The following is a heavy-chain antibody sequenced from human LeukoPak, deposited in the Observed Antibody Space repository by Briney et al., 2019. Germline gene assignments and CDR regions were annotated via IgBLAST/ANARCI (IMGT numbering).Heavy chain of an antibody. CDR3: ARGSGDLVVVSAPHGHWFDP. D-gene: IGHD2-2*01. V-gene: IGHV4-39*07. CDR2: IYYSGST. CDR1: GGSISSSSYY. J-gene: IGHJ5*02. Sequence: KTSETLSLTCTVSGGSISSSSYYWGWIRQPPGKGLEWIGSIYYSGSTNYNPSLKSRVTISVDTSKNQFSLKLSSVTAADTAVYYCARGSGDLVVVSAPHGHWFDPWGQGTLVTVSS.